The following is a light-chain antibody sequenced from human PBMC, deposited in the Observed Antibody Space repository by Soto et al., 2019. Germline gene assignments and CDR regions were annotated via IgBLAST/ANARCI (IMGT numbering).Light chain of an antibody. J-gene: IGLJ1*01. V-gene: IGLV2-8*01. Sequence: QSALTQPPSASGSPGHSVTLSCTGTSSDVGGYNYVSWYQQHPGKAPKLIISEVNKRPSGVPDRFSGSKSGNTASLTVSGLQAEDEADYYCSSYTDSSNYVFGTGTKVTVL. CDR1: SSDVGGYNY. CDR2: EVN. CDR3: SSYTDSSNYV.